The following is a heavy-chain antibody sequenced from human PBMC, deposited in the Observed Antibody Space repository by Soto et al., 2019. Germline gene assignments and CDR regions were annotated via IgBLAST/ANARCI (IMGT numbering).Heavy chain of an antibody. CDR2: IGHSGTTI. D-gene: IGHD1-1*01. Sequence: PGGSLRLSCAASGFTFSGYYMSWIRQAPGKGLEWVSYIGHSGTTIYYADSVKGRFTISRDNAKNSLYLQMNSLRAEDTAVYYCARDDRTGTAVLHYWGQGTLVTVS. V-gene: IGHV3-11*01. CDR1: GFTFSGYY. J-gene: IGHJ4*03. CDR3: ARDDRTGTAVLHY.